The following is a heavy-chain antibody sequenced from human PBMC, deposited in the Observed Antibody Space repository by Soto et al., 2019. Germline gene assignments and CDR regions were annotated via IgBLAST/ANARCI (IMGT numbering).Heavy chain of an antibody. Sequence: PGGSLRLSCAASGFTFSSHTMHWVRQAPGKGLEWVSSISLSSSYIYYADSVAGRFTISRDNARSSVYLQMNTLRAEDTAVYYWARDRQLVPGIDYWGQGTLGTVS. D-gene: IGHD6-13*01. CDR1: GFTFSSHT. J-gene: IGHJ4*02. CDR2: ISLSSSYI. V-gene: IGHV3-21*01. CDR3: ARDRQLVPGIDY.